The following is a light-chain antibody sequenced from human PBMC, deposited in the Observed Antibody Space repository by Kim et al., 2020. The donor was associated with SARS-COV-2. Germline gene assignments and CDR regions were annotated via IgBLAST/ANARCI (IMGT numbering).Light chain of an antibody. CDR1: NLRTYY. Sequence: SSELTQDPAVSVALGQTVRITCQGDNLRTYYASWYQQKPGQAPVLVIFGKNNRPSGIPDRFSGSSSGNTASLTITGAQAEDEADYYCKSRDSSGNLLVFGGGTQLTVL. V-gene: IGLV3-19*01. CDR3: KSRDSSGNLLV. J-gene: IGLJ2*01. CDR2: GKN.